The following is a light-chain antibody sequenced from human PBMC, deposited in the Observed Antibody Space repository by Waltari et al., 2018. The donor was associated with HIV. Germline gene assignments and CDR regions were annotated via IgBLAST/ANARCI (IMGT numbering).Light chain of an antibody. Sequence: QPHSVSGSPGKTVTISCTRSSGSIDSNYVQWYQQRPGSAPIILIYEDSERPSGVPDRFSASIDSSSNSASLTISGLKTEDEADYYCQSSDSIIAVFGGGTKLTVL. CDR3: QSSDSIIAV. CDR2: EDS. J-gene: IGLJ3*02. CDR1: SGSIDSNY. V-gene: IGLV6-57*03.